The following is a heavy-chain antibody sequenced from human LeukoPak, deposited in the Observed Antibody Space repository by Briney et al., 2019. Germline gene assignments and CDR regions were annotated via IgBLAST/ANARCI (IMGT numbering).Heavy chain of an antibody. Sequence: GESLKISCKGSGYTFSNYWVAWGRQLPGEGLEWMGIIYPGNSDTRYSPSFEGQVTISADKSLSTTYLQWSSLKASDTAMYYCAIRDYRHYYYYMDVWGKGTTATVSS. J-gene: IGHJ6*03. V-gene: IGHV5-51*01. D-gene: IGHD4-17*01. CDR2: IYPGNSDT. CDR1: GYTFSNYW. CDR3: AIRDYRHYYYYMDV.